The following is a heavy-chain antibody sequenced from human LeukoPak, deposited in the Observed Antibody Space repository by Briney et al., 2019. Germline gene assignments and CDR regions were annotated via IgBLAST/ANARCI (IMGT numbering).Heavy chain of an antibody. CDR2: INYSGST. CDR3: ARRYGSGSNYFDY. V-gene: IGHV4-39*01. D-gene: IGHD2-15*01. J-gene: IGHJ4*02. Sequence: PSETLSLTCTVSGGSITSRSYYWGWIRQPPGRGLEWIGDINYSGSTYYNASLRGRVTMSVDTSRSQFSLKLTSVTAADTAVYYCARRYGSGSNYFDYWGQGTLATVSP. CDR1: GGSITSRSYY.